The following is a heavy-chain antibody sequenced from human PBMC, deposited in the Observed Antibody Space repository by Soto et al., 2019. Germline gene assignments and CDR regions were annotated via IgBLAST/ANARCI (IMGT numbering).Heavy chain of an antibody. CDR3: ARESDSFWPVDAFDI. Sequence: GASVKVSCKASGGTFSSYAISWVRQAPGQGLEWMGGIIPIFGTANYAQKFQGRVTITADESTSTAYMELSSLRSEDTAVYYCARESDSFWPVDAFDIWGQGTMVTVSS. J-gene: IGHJ3*02. V-gene: IGHV1-69*13. CDR1: GGTFSSYA. CDR2: IIPIFGTA.